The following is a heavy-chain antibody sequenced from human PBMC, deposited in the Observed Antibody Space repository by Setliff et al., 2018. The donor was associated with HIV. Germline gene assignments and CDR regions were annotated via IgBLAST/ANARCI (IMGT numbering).Heavy chain of an antibody. CDR2: IYHSGST. CDR1: GGSLTSSSYY. Sequence: SETLSLTCTVSGGSLTSSSYYWGWIRQPPGKGLEWLGSIYHSGSTYYNPSLKSRVTISVDTSKNQFSLRLSSVTAAETAVYYCARGIENFWSGYIRWGQGTLVTVSS. CDR3: ARGIENFWSGYIR. J-gene: IGHJ4*02. V-gene: IGHV4-39*07. D-gene: IGHD3-3*01.